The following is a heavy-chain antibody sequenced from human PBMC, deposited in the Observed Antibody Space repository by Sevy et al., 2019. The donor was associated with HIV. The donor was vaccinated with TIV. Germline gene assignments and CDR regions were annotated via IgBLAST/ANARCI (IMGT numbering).Heavy chain of an antibody. D-gene: IGHD3-10*01. CDR2: IIPIFGTA. V-gene: IGHV1-69*13. Sequence: ASVTVSCKASGGTFSSYAISWVRQAPGQGLEWMGGIIPIFGTANYAQKFQGRVTITADESTSTAYMELSSLRSGDTETSARSFRGGVTFTGEESTSTAYMGLGGLGSEETAVYYCARAAGITMVRGVKREGYFDYWGQGTLVTVSS. CDR3: SFRGGVTFTGEESTSTAYMGLGGLGSEETAVYYCARAAGITMVRGVKREGYFDY. CDR1: GGTFSSYA. J-gene: IGHJ4*02.